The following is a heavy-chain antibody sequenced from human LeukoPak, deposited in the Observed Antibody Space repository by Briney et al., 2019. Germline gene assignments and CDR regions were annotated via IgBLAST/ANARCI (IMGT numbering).Heavy chain of an antibody. J-gene: IGHJ3*02. CDR3: ARGRGYCSSTSCYGAFDI. CDR1: GGTFSSYA. CDR2: IIPIFGTA. Sequence: SVKVSCKASGGTFSSYAISWVRQAPGQGLEWMGGIIPIFGTANYAQKFQGRVTITTDESTSTAYMELSSLRSEDTAVYCCARGRGYCSSTSCYGAFDIWGQGTMVTVSS. V-gene: IGHV1-69*05. D-gene: IGHD2-2*01.